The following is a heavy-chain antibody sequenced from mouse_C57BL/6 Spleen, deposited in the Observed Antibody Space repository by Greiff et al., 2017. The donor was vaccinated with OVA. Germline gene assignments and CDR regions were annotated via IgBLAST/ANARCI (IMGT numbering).Heavy chain of an antibody. J-gene: IGHJ4*01. CDR2: IDPETGGT. CDR1: GYTFTDYE. CDR3: TRSRYYSNYDYAMDY. V-gene: IGHV1-15*01. D-gene: IGHD2-5*01. Sequence: QVQLQQSGAELVRPGASVTLSCKASGYTFTDYEMHWVKQTPVHGLEWIGAIDPETGGTAYNQKFKGKAILTADKSSSTAYMELRSLTSEDSAVYYCTRSRYYSNYDYAMDYGGQGTSVTVSS.